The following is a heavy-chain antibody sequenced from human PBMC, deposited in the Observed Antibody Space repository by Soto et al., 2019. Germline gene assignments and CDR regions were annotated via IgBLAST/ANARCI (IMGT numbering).Heavy chain of an antibody. CDR2: ISTYNGNP. Sequence: QIQLVQSGAEVKKPGASVRVSCKASGYIFTSQGISWVRQAPGQGLEWMGWISTYNGNPNYAQKLQGRVTMTTNTSTTTAFLELRSLTSDDTAVYYCARGRTRALDYRGQGTPVIVSS. J-gene: IGHJ4*02. V-gene: IGHV1-18*01. CDR3: ARGRTRALDY. D-gene: IGHD1-7*01. CDR1: GYIFTSQG.